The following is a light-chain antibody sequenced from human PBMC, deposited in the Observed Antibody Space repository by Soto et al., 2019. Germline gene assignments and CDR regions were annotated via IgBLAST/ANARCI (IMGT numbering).Light chain of an antibody. CDR2: DAS. CDR3: QQRMNWPLT. J-gene: IGKJ5*01. V-gene: IGKV3-11*01. CDR1: QTVSNY. Sequence: EIVLTQSPATLSFSPLERSTLSCRASQTVSNYLLWYQQKPGQAPRLLIYDASNRATGIPARFSGSGSETDFTLTISSLEPEDVAVYYCQQRMNWPLTFGQGTRLEIK.